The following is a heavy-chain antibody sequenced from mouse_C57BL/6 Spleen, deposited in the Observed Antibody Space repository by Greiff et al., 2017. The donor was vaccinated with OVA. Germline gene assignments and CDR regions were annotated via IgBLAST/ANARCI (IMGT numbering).Heavy chain of an antibody. CDR1: GYTFTSYW. CDR3: ARGVYGPYFDY. J-gene: IGHJ2*01. D-gene: IGHD1-1*01. V-gene: IGHV1-69*01. CDR2: IAPSDSYT. Sequence: VQLQQPGAELVMPGASVKLSCKASGYTFTSYWMHWVKQRPGQGLEWIGEIAPSDSYTNYNQKFKGKSTLAVDKSSSTAYMRLRSLTSEDSAVYYCARGVYGPYFDYWGQGTTLTVSS.